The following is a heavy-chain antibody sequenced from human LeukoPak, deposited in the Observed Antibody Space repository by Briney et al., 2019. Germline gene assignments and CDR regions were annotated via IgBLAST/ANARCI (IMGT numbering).Heavy chain of an antibody. V-gene: IGHV3-30*02. D-gene: IGHD1-1*01. CDR3: ARDVQLEAPIMDV. CDR1: GFTFSSYG. Sequence: PGGSLRLSCAASGFTFSSYGMHWVRQAPGKGLEWVAFIRYDGSNKYYADSVKGRFTISRDNSKNTLYLQMNSLRAEDTAVYYCARDVQLEAPIMDVWGQGTTVTVSS. CDR2: IRYDGSNK. J-gene: IGHJ6*02.